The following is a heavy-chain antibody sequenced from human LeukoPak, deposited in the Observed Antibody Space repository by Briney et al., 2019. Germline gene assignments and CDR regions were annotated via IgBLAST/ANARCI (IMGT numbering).Heavy chain of an antibody. V-gene: IGHV3-53*05. CDR3: AKDGGPSGYIGAFDY. J-gene: IGHJ4*02. D-gene: IGHD3-3*01. Sequence: GGSLRLSCAASGFTVSSNYMSWVRQAPGKGLEGVSVIYSGGSTYYADSVKGRFTISRDNAKKSLFLQMNSLRAEDTAVYYCAKDGGPSGYIGAFDYWGQGTLVTVSS. CDR1: GFTVSSNY. CDR2: IYSGGST.